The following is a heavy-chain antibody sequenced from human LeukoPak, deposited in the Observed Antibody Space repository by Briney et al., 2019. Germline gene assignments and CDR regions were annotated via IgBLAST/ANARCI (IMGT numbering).Heavy chain of an antibody. CDR2: ISSGSNII. V-gene: IGHV3-48*01. Sequence: PGGSLRLSCAASGFTFSNYNMNWVRQPPGKGLQWVSYISSGSNIIYHADSVKGRFTISRDNANNSLFLQMNSLRAEDTAVYYGARDFAREFTIDYWGQGTLVTVSS. CDR1: GFTFSNYN. CDR3: ARDFAREFTIDY. J-gene: IGHJ4*02. D-gene: IGHD3-10*01.